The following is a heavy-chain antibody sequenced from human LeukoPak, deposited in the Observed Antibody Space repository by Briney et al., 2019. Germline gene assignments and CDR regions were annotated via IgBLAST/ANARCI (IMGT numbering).Heavy chain of an antibody. Sequence: ASVKVSCKASGYTFTSYGISWVRQAPGQGLECMGWISAYNGNTNYAQKLQGRVTMTTDTPTSTAYMELRSLRSDDTAVYYCARHIVGATVYYFDYWGQGTLVTVSS. CDR1: GYTFTSYG. V-gene: IGHV1-18*01. CDR2: ISAYNGNT. CDR3: ARHIVGATVYYFDY. D-gene: IGHD1-26*01. J-gene: IGHJ4*02.